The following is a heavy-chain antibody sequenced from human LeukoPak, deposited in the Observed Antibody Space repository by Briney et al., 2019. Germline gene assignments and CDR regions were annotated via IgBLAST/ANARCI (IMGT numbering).Heavy chain of an antibody. CDR1: EYRFTSYW. V-gene: IGHV5-51*01. D-gene: IGHD3-10*01. Sequence: GESLKISCKVSEYRFTSYWIGWVRQMPGKGLEWMGIIYPGDSDSRYSPSFQDQVTISADKSISTAYLQWSSLKASDTAMYYCARRSGSWSFDYWGQGTLVTVSS. J-gene: IGHJ4*02. CDR3: ARRSGSWSFDY. CDR2: IYPGDSDS.